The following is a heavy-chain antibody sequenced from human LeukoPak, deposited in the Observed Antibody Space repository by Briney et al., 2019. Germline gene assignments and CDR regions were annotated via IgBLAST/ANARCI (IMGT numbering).Heavy chain of an antibody. D-gene: IGHD6-6*01. CDR3: ATLTVAARTANFDY. J-gene: IGHJ4*02. CDR1: GFTFDDYA. V-gene: IGHV3-9*01. Sequence: GGSLRLSCAASGFTFDDYAMHWVRQAPGKGLEWVSGISWNSGSIGYADSVKGRFTISRDNAKNSLYLQMNSLRAEDTALYYCATLTVAARTANFDYWDQGTLVTVSS. CDR2: ISWNSGSI.